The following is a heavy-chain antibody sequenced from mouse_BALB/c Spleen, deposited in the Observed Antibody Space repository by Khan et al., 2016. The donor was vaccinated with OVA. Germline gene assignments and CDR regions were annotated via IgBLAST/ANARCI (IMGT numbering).Heavy chain of an antibody. CDR1: GFSLTSYD. V-gene: IGHV2-9-2*01. CDR3: VRRGNYYGSFYWYFDV. Sequence: QVQLKESGPGLVAPSQSLSITCTVSGFSLTSYDISWIRQPPGKGLEWLGVIWTGGGTNYNSAFMSGLSISKDNSKSQVFLKMNSLQNDDTAMYYGVRRGNYYGSFYWYFDVWGAGTTVTVSS. J-gene: IGHJ1*01. CDR2: IWTGGGT. D-gene: IGHD1-1*01.